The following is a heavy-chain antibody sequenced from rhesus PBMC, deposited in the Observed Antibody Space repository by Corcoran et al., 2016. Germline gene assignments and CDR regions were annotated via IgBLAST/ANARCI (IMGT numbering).Heavy chain of an antibody. CDR1: GYSISSGYG. Sequence: QLQLQESGPGLVKPSETLSLTCAVSGYSISSGYGWSWIRQPPGKGLEWIGYISDSGSTSYNPSLKSRVTSSRDTSKNQFSMKLSSVTAAETAVYYCARDRCSGIYCRWGFDVWGPGVLVTVSS. CDR2: ISDSGST. D-gene: IGHD2-27*01. J-gene: IGHJ5-1*01. V-gene: IGHV4-122*02. CDR3: ARDRCSGIYCRWGFDV.